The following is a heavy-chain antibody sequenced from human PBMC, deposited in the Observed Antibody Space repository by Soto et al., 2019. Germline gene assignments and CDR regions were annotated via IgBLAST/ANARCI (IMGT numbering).Heavy chain of an antibody. Sequence: SETLSPTCAVYVGSFSAFYWSWIRQPPGKGREWIGEITHRGGTSYNPSLKSRVTISVETTKSHLSLKLTSVTTAAWAVYNYARSSIDTVDSSGFCDNWGQGTRVTVSS. CDR3: ARSSIDTVDSSGFCDN. CDR2: ITHRGGT. CDR1: VGSFSAFY. D-gene: IGHD3-22*01. V-gene: IGHV4-34*01. J-gene: IGHJ4*02.